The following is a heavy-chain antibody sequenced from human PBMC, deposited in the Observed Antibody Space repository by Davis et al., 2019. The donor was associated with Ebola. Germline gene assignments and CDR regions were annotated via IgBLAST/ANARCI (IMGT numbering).Heavy chain of an antibody. CDR2: IYYSGST. CDR3: AVYTVVMTDIRAEYFQH. Sequence: SETLSLTCTVSGGSVSSGGHYWSWIRQPPGKGLEWIAYIYYSGSTHYNPSLKSRATISVDTSRNQFSLRLSSVTAADTAVYYCAVYTVVMTDIRAEYFQHWGQGTLATVSS. V-gene: IGHV4-61*08. J-gene: IGHJ1*01. D-gene: IGHD2-21*02. CDR1: GGSVSSGGHY.